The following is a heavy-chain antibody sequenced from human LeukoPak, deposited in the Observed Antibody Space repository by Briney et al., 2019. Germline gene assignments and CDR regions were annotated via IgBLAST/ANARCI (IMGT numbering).Heavy chain of an antibody. CDR3: AREADVLYASFDY. V-gene: IGHV3-11*01. D-gene: IGHD2-8*02. CDR2: ISSGSTI. CDR1: GFTFSDYY. Sequence: GGSLRLSCAASGFTFSDYYMSWIRQAPGKGLEWVSYISSGSTIYYADSVKGRFTISRDNAKNSLYLQMNSLRAEDTAVYYCAREADVLYASFDYWGQGTLVTVSS. J-gene: IGHJ4*02.